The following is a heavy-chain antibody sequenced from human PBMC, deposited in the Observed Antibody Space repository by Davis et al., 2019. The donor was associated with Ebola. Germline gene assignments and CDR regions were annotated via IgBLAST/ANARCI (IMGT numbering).Heavy chain of an antibody. CDR2: IYHSGTA. J-gene: IGHJ4*02. D-gene: IGHD3-16*01. CDR1: DGSISSSGYS. V-gene: IGHV4-30-2*01. Sequence: SETLSLTCAVSDGSISSSGYSWTWIRQPPGKGLEWIGYIYHSGTAYYNPSLRSRVTISVDTSTNQFSLKLSSVTAADTAVYYCARLGGFSVSYYYFDYWGQGTLVTVSS. CDR3: ARLGGFSVSYYYFDY.